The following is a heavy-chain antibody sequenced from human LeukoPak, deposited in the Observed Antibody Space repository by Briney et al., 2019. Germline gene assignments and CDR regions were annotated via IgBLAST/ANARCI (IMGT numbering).Heavy chain of an antibody. V-gene: IGHV4-31*03. J-gene: IGHJ4*02. CDR2: IYYSGST. CDR1: GGAISSGGYY. CDR3: AREGPYYDSSGYYYVI. Sequence: PSETLSLTCTVSGGAISSGGYYWSWIRQHPGKGLEWIGYIYYSGSTYYNPSLKSRVTISVDTSKNQFSLKLSSVTAADTAVYYCAREGPYYDSSGYYYVIWGQGTLVTVSS. D-gene: IGHD3-22*01.